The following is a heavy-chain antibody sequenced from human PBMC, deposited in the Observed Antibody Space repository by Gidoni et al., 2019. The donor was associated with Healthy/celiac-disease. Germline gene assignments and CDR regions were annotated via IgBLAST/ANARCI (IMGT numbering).Heavy chain of an antibody. D-gene: IGHD3-22*01. CDR2: ISGSGGST. CDR3: AKREDYYDSSGYYLPRPFDY. V-gene: IGHV3-23*01. Sequence: EVQLLESGGGLVQPGGSLRLSCAASGFTFSSYAMSWVRQAPGKGLEWVSAISGSGGSTYYADSVKGRFTISRDNSKNTLYLQMNSLRAEDTAVYYCAKREDYYDSSGYYLPRPFDYWGQGTLVTVSS. J-gene: IGHJ4*02. CDR1: GFTFSSYA.